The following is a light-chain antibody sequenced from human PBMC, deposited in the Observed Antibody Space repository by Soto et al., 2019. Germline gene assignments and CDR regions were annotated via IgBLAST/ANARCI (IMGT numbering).Light chain of an antibody. V-gene: IGLV1-40*01. J-gene: IGLJ2*01. Sequence: VLTQPPSVSGAPGQRVTLSCTGSSSNIGAGYDVHWYQQLPGTAPKLLIYGNSNRPSGVPDRFSGSKSGTSASLAITGLQAEDEADYYCQSYDSSLGVVFGGGTKLTVL. CDR3: QSYDSSLGVV. CDR2: GNS. CDR1: SSNIGAGYD.